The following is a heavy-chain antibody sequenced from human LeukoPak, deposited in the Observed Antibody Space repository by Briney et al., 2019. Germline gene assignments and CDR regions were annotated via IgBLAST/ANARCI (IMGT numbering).Heavy chain of an antibody. Sequence: GGSLRLSCAASGFTFSSYWMSWVRQAPGKGLEWVANIKQDGSEKYYVDSVKGRFTISRDNAKNPLYLQMNSLRAEDTAVYYCASFQQLVTIDAFDIWGQGTMVTVSS. D-gene: IGHD6-13*01. V-gene: IGHV3-7*03. CDR3: ASFQQLVTIDAFDI. CDR1: GFTFSSYW. CDR2: IKQDGSEK. J-gene: IGHJ3*02.